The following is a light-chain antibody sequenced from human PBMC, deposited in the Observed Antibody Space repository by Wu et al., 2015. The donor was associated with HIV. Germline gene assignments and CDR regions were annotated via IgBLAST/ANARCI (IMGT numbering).Light chain of an antibody. CDR3: QQHANWPLT. CDR1: RSVSSA. J-gene: IGKJ5*01. V-gene: IGKV3-11*01. CDR2: DAS. Sequence: EIVLTQSPAALSISPGDRATLSCRASRSVSSAVAWYQHKPGQAPRLPIYDASTRATGIPARFTGGGSGTDYSLTISSLEPEDFAVYYCQQHANWPLTFGQGTRLEIK.